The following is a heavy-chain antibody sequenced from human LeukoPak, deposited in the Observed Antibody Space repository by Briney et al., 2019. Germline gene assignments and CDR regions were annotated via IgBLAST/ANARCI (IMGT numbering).Heavy chain of an antibody. J-gene: IGHJ3*02. CDR3: TRDPRGSYGPDAFDI. Sequence: PGGSLRLSCTASGFTFGDYAMSWVCQAPGKGLEWVGFIRSKAYGGTTEYAASVKGRFTISRDDSKSIAYLQMNSLKTEDTAVYYCTRDPRGSYGPDAFDIWGQGTMVTVSS. CDR2: IRSKAYGGTT. V-gene: IGHV3-49*04. D-gene: IGHD1-26*01. CDR1: GFTFGDYA.